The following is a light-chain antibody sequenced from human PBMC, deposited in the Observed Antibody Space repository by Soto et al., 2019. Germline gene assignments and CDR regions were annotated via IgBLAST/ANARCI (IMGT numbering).Light chain of an antibody. J-gene: IGKJ1*01. CDR2: GAS. V-gene: IGKV3-15*01. Sequence: ENVFTQSPGTLSLSPGERATLSCRAAQGVTTNFAWYQQKSGQSPRLLIYGASTRATGIPARFSGSGSGTEFTLTISSLQSEDFAVYYCQQYNNWPPWTFGQGTKVDIK. CDR3: QQYNNWPPWT. CDR1: QGVTTN.